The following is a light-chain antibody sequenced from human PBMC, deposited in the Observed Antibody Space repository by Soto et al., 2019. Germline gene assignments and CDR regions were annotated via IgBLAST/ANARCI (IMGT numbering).Light chain of an antibody. J-gene: IGKJ5*01. CDR1: QSVSSY. CDR3: QCRDNWPPII. V-gene: IGKV3-11*01. Sequence: IVLTQSPATLSLSPGEGATLSCRASQSVSSYLAWYQQKPGQAPRLLIYDGSNRAAGIPARFSGSGSGTDFTLTISSLEPEDVAVYYCQCRDNWPPIIFGQGTRLEI. CDR2: DGS.